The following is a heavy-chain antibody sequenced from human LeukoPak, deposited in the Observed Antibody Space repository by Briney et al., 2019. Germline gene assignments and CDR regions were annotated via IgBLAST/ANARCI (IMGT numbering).Heavy chain of an antibody. D-gene: IGHD6-6*01. CDR1: GFTFSNYA. J-gene: IGHJ4*02. V-gene: IGHV3-23*01. CDR2: IRDSGGST. CDR3: AKDLSSSSSGKFVS. Sequence: GGSLRLSCAASGFTFSNYAMSWVRQAPGKGLEWVSAIRDSGGSTDYTDSVKGRFTISRDNSTNTLYLQMNSLRAEDTAVYYCAKDLSSSSSGKFVSWGQGTLVTVSS.